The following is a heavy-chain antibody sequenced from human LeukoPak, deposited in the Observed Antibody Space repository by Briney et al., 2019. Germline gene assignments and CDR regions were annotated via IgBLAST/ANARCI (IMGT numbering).Heavy chain of an antibody. CDR2: MNPNSGNT. Sequence: ASVKVSCKVSGYTFTSYDINWVRQATGQGPEWMGWMNPNSGNTGYAQKYLGRVTMTRNTSISTAYMELSSLRSEDTAVYYCASRATKALTDYYKGMDVWGQGTTVTVSS. J-gene: IGHJ6*02. D-gene: IGHD3-9*01. V-gene: IGHV1-8*01. CDR1: GYTFTSYD. CDR3: ASRATKALTDYYKGMDV.